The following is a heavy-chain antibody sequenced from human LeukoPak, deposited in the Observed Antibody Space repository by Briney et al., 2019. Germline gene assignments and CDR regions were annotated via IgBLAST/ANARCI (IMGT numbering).Heavy chain of an antibody. V-gene: IGHV4-34*01. Sequence: SDTLSLTCAVYGGSFSGYYWSWIRQPPGKGLEWIGEINHRGSTNYNPSLKSRVIILVDTSKKQFSLKLSSVAAADTAVYYCARGHAPVTAKVSYFQHWGQGTLVTVSS. CDR2: INHRGST. CDR3: ARGHAPVTAKVSYFQH. J-gene: IGHJ1*01. D-gene: IGHD2-21*02. CDR1: GGSFSGYY.